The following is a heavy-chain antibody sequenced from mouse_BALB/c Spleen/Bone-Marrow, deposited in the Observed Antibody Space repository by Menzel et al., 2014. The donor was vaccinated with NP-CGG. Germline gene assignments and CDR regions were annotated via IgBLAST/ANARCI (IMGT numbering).Heavy chain of an antibody. V-gene: IGHV14-3*02. D-gene: IGHD2-3*01. Sequence: VKLQESGAELVKPGASVKLSCTASGFNIKDTYMHWVKQRPEQGLEWIGRIDPANGNTKYDPKFQGKATITADTSSNTACLQLSSLTSEDTAVYYCARWLLPYGLDYWGQGTSVTVSS. J-gene: IGHJ4*01. CDR2: IDPANGNT. CDR3: ARWLLPYGLDY. CDR1: GFNIKDTY.